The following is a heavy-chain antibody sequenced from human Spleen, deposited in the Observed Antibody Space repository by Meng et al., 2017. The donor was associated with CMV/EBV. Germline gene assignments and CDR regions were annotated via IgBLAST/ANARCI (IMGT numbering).Heavy chain of an antibody. Sequence: GESLKISCAASGFTVSNNYMNWVRQAPGKGLEWVSVIYTSGSTYHADSVKGRFTIARDNSKNTLYLQMNSLRAEDMALYYCAKGYSSSWYSARFDYWGQGTLVTVSS. D-gene: IGHD6-13*01. CDR1: GFTVSNNY. CDR2: IYTSGST. J-gene: IGHJ4*02. V-gene: IGHV3-53*05. CDR3: AKGYSSSWYSARFDY.